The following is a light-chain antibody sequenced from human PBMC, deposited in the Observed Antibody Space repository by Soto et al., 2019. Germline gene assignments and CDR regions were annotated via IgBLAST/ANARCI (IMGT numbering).Light chain of an antibody. CDR2: GAS. V-gene: IGKV3-15*01. Sequence: EVVMTQSPASLSLSPGARATLSCRASQSGSANLAWYQQKPGQAPRLLIYGASTRATAIPARFSGSGSWTEFTLTISSLQAEDFAVYYCQHYYDWPPFTFGQGTKLEI. J-gene: IGKJ2*01. CDR1: QSGSAN. CDR3: QHYYDWPPFT.